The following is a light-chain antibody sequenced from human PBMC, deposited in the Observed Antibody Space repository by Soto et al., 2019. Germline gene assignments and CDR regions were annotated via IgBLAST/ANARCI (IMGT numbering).Light chain of an antibody. CDR1: QSISRW. CDR3: HQYNSYPLT. V-gene: IGKV1-5*01. J-gene: IGKJ4*01. Sequence: DIQMTQSPSTLSASVGDRVTITCRASQSISRWLAWYRQKPGKAPNLLIYDASSLEGGVPSRFSGSGSGTEFTLTISCLQPDDFASYYCHQYNSYPLTFGGGTKVEIK. CDR2: DAS.